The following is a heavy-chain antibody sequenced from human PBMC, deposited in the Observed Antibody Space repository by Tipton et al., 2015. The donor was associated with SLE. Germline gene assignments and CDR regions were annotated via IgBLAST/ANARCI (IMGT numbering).Heavy chain of an antibody. CDR2: IYYSGST. V-gene: IGHV4-61*09. D-gene: IGHD4-11*01. CDR3: ARGTVSTRFDP. J-gene: IGHJ5*02. Sequence: TLSLTCTVSGGSISSGTYYWSWIRQPAGKGLEWIGYIYYSGSTNYNPSLKSRVTISADTSKNQFSLKLSSVTAADTAVYYCARGTVSTRFDPWGQGILVTVSS. CDR1: GGSISSGTYY.